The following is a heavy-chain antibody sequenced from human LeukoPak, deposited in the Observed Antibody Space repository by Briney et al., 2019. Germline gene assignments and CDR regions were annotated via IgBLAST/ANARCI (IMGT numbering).Heavy chain of an antibody. D-gene: IGHD2-15*01. CDR3: ARTREIDVDFSGGSCYSLGAFDI. CDR1: GYTFTGYN. Sequence: ASVKVSCKASGYTFTGYNMHWVRQAPGQGGEWMGWINPNRGGTNYDQKFQGRVTMTSDTSISTAYMQVSRLRSDDTAVYYCARTREIDVDFSGGSCYSLGAFDIWGQGTMVTVSS. CDR2: INPNRGGT. V-gene: IGHV1-2*02. J-gene: IGHJ3*02.